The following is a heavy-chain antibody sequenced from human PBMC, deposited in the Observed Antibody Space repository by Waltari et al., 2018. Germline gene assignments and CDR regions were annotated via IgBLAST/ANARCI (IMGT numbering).Heavy chain of an antibody. J-gene: IGHJ5*02. CDR1: GYTLTELS. Sequence: QVQLVQSGAEVKQPGASVKVSCTVSGYTLTELSMHWVRQAPGKGLEWMGGFDPEDGETIYAQKFQGRVTMTEDTSTDTAYMELSSLRSEDTAVYYCATSGIAAAPWWFDPWGQGTLVTVSS. CDR2: FDPEDGET. CDR3: ATSGIAAAPWWFDP. D-gene: IGHD6-13*01. V-gene: IGHV1-24*01.